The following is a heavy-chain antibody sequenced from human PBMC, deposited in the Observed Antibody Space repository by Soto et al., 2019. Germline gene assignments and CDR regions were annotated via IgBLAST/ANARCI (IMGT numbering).Heavy chain of an antibody. CDR2: ISSSSSHI. D-gene: IGHD3-10*01. CDR3: SRDFSYYYGSGSYLGYYYYGMDV. J-gene: IGHJ6*02. Sequence: PGGSLRLSCAASGFTFSSYSMNWVRQAPGKGLEWVSSISSSSSHIYYADSVKDGSATSRNNAKTSLYQQMNSRRAEDTAVYYCSRDFSYYYGSGSYLGYYYYGMDVWGQGTTVTVSS. CDR1: GFTFSSYS. V-gene: IGHV3-21*01.